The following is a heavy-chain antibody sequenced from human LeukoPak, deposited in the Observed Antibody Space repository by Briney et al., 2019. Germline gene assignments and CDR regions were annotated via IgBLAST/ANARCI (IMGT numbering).Heavy chain of an antibody. CDR3: ATDKGVTGTSLLPNYYYYYGMDV. V-gene: IGHV1-24*01. CDR1: GYTLTELS. Sequence: ASVKVSCKVSGYTLTELSMQWVRQAPGKGLEWMGGFDPEDGETIYAQKFQGRVTMTEDTSTDTAYMELSSLRSEDTAVYYCATDKGVTGTSLLPNYYYYYGMDVWGQGTTVTVSS. CDR2: FDPEDGET. D-gene: IGHD1-7*01. J-gene: IGHJ6*02.